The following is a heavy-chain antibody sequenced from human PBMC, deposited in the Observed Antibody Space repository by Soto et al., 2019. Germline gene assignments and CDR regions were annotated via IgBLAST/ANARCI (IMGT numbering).Heavy chain of an antibody. J-gene: IGHJ5*02. D-gene: IGHD5-18*01. CDR1: GGTFSSYA. CDR2: IIPIFGTA. V-gene: IGHV1-69*01. CDR3: ARDRGGYSYGFRSGDWFDP. Sequence: QVQLVQSGAEVKKPGSSVKVSCKASGGTFSSYAISWVRQAPGQGLEWMGGIIPIFGTANYAQKFQGRVTITADESTSTAYMELSSLRSEDTAVYYCARDRGGYSYGFRSGDWFDPWGQGTLVTVSS.